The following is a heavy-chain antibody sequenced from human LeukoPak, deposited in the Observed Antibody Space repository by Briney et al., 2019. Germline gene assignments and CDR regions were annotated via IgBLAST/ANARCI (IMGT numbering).Heavy chain of an antibody. CDR1: GGSFSGYY. CDR3: ASYCSGGSCYAAFDI. D-gene: IGHD2-15*01. V-gene: IGHV4-34*01. Sequence: SETLSLTCAVYGGSFSGYYWSWIRQPPGKGLEWIGEINHSGSTNYNPSLNSRVTISVDTSKNQFSLKLSSATAADTAVYYCASYCSGGSCYAAFDIWGQGTMVTVSS. J-gene: IGHJ3*02. CDR2: INHSGST.